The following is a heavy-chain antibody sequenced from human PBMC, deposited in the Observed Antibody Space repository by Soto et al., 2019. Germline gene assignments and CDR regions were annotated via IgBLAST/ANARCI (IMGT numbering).Heavy chain of an antibody. Sequence: QVHLVQSGAEVKKSGASVKVSCKTSGYTFTNFDVNWVRQAAGQGLEWMGWMSPNSENKGYAQKFQGRVSMTRDNSITTAYMELSSLRSEDTAVYYCVRGFGDSWNTGGYNWFDFWGQGTLVTVSS. D-gene: IGHD1-1*01. CDR2: MSPNSENK. J-gene: IGHJ5*01. V-gene: IGHV1-8*01. CDR3: VRGFGDSWNTGGYNWFDF. CDR1: GYTFTNFD.